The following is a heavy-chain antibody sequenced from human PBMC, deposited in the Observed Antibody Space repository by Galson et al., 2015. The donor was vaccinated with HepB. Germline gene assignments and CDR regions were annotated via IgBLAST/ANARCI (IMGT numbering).Heavy chain of an antibody. CDR2: ISSSSSYI. CDR3: ARGGALYCSSTSCYTTHWYFDL. Sequence: SLRLSCAASGFTFSSYSMNWVRQAPGKGLEWVSSISSSSSYIYYADSVKGRFTISRDNAKNSLYLQMNSLRAEDTAVYYCARGGALYCSSTSCYTTHWYFDLWGRGTLVTVSS. CDR1: GFTFSSYS. D-gene: IGHD2-2*02. V-gene: IGHV3-21*01. J-gene: IGHJ2*01.